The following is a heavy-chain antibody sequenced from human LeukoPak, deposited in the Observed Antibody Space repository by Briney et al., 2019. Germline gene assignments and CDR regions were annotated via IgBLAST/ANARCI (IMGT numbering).Heavy chain of an antibody. CDR1: GGSFSGYY. CDR3: ARGSYCSSTSCYTRHKYYYYGMDV. J-gene: IGHJ6*02. CDR2: INHSGST. D-gene: IGHD2-2*02. Sequence: PSETLSLTCAVYGGSFSGYYWSWIRQSPGKGLEWIGEINHSGSTNYNPSLKSRVTISVDTSKNQFSLKLSSVTAADTAVYYCARGSYCSSTSCYTRHKYYYYGMDVWGQGTTVTVSS. V-gene: IGHV4-34*01.